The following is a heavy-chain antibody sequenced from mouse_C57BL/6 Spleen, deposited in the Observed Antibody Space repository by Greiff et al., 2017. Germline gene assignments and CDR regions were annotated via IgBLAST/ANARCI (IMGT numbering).Heavy chain of an antibody. CDR3: ASNYYYGSSAWFAY. V-gene: IGHV5-4*01. CDR2: ISDGGSYT. D-gene: IGHD1-1*01. Sequence: DVQLVESGGGLVKPGGSLKLSCAASGFTFSSYAMSWVRQNPEKRLEWVATISDGGSYTYYPDNVKGRFTISRDNAKNNLYLQMSHLKSEDTAMYYCASNYYYGSSAWFAYWGQGTLVTVSA. J-gene: IGHJ3*01. CDR1: GFTFSSYA.